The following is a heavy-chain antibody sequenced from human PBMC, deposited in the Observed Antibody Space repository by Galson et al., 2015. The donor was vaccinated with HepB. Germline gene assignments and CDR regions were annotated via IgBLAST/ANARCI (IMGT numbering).Heavy chain of an antibody. D-gene: IGHD6-13*01. Sequence: SLRLSCAASGFTFSSYAMSWVRQAPGKGLEWVSAISGSGGSTYYADSVKGRFTISRDNSKNTLYLQMNSLRAEDTAVYYCAKGRAAAGYYFDYWGQGTLVTVSS. CDR3: AKGRAAAGYYFDY. V-gene: IGHV3-23*01. CDR1: GFTFSSYA. J-gene: IGHJ4*02. CDR2: ISGSGGST.